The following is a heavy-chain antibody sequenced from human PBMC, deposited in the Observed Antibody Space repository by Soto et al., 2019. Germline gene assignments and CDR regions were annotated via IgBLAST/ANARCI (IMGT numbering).Heavy chain of an antibody. CDR2: INPSGGIT. CDR3: ARGDGRGSSGFYSYYGMDV. V-gene: IGHV1-46*01. J-gene: IGHJ6*02. Sequence: QVQLVQSGAEVKKPGASVKLSCKASGYTFTNYYMHWVRQAPRQGLEWMGIINPSGGITSYAQKSQGRVTMTSDTSTSTVYMELSSLRSEDTAVYYCARGDGRGSSGFYSYYGMDVWGHGTTVTVSS. CDR1: GYTFTNYY. D-gene: IGHD1-26*01.